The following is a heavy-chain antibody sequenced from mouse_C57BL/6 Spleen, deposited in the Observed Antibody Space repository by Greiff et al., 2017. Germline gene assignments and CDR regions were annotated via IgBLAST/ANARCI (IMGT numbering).Heavy chain of an antibody. CDR1: GFSFNTYA. J-gene: IGHJ3*01. Sequence: EVQVVESGGGLVQPTGSLKLSCAASGFSFNTYAMNWVRQAPGQGLEWVARIRSKSNNYATYYADSVKDRFTISRDESDSMLYLQMNNLKTEDTAMYYCVSGFAYWGQGTLVTVSA. CDR3: VSGFAY. V-gene: IGHV10-1*01. CDR2: IRSKSNNYAT.